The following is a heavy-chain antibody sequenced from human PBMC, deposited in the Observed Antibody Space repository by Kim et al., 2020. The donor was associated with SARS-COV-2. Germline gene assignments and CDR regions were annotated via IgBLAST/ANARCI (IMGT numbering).Heavy chain of an antibody. V-gene: IGHV4-59*01. Sequence: LQSRVTISVDTSKNQCSLKLSSGTAADTAVYYCARERGDYITGTTGWFDPWGQGTLVTVSS. CDR3: ARERGDYITGTTGWFDP. D-gene: IGHD1-20*01. J-gene: IGHJ5*02.